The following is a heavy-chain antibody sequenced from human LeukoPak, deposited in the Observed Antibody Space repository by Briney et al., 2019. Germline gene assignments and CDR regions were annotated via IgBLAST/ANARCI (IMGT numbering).Heavy chain of an antibody. CDR2: IYYSGST. D-gene: IGHD3-22*01. CDR3: ARAIYYYDSSGYYPPTYYYYGMDV. V-gene: IGHV4-31*03. Sequence: SETLSLTCTVSGGSISSGGYYWSWIRQHPGKGLEWIGYIYYSGSTYYNPSLKSRFTISVDTSKNQFSLKLSSVTAADTAVYYCARAIYYYDSSGYYPPTYYYYGMDVWGQGTTVTVSS. CDR1: GGSISSGGYY. J-gene: IGHJ6*02.